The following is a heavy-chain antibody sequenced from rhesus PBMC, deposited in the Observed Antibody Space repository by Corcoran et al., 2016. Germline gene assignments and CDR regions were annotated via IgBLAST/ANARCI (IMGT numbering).Heavy chain of an antibody. J-gene: IGHJ4*01. D-gene: IGHD2-21*01. CDR1: GYSFTSYW. V-gene: IGHV5-2*01. Sequence: EVQLVQFGAEAKRPGESLKISCKTSGYSFTSYWISWVRPMPGKGLEWMGAIDPSDSNSHYSPSYQGQVTISADKSISTAYLQWSSLKASDTATYYCAKGVIEYCTGSGCYGIDYCGQGVLVTVSS. CDR2: IDPSDSNS. CDR3: AKGVIEYCTGSGCYGIDY.